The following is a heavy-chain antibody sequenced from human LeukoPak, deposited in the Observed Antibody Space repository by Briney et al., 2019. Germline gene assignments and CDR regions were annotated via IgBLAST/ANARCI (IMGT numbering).Heavy chain of an antibody. D-gene: IGHD6-13*01. Sequence: GESLRLSCAASGFTFSSYAMSWVRQAPGKGLEWVSGISDSGDTTYYADSVKGRFTISRDNSNNTLYLQLNSLRAEDTAIYYCAKQRGFLIASAANYWGQGTLVSVSS. CDR3: AKQRGFLIASAANY. CDR2: ISDSGDTT. J-gene: IGHJ4*02. CDR1: GFTFSSYA. V-gene: IGHV3-23*01.